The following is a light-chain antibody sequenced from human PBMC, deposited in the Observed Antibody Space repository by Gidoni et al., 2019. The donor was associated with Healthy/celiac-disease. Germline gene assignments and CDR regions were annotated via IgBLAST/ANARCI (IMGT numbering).Light chain of an antibody. J-gene: IGLJ1*01. CDR2: EGS. Sequence: QSALPQPASVSGSPRQSITISCTVTSSDVGSYNLVSWYQQHPAKAPKLMIYEGSKRPVGVSNRFSGSKSGTTAVLTISGLQAEDEADYYCCSYAGSSTLGYVFGTGTKVTVL. V-gene: IGLV2-23*01. CDR3: CSYAGSSTLGYV. CDR1: SSDVGSYNL.